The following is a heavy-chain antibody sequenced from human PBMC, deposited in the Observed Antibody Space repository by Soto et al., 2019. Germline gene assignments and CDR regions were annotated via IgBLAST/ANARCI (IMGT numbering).Heavy chain of an antibody. J-gene: IGHJ5*02. CDR1: GFSFSNYA. V-gene: IGHV3-23*01. D-gene: IGHD4-4*01. CDR3: MKEHSNYPDNWFDP. CDR2: IDSGGGST. Sequence: EVQLLVSGGGSVQPGGSLRLSCAASGFSFSNYAMSWVRQAPGTGLEWVSAIDSGGGSTYYAASVKGRFSISRDNSMNTLYLQMNSLRAEDTAIYYCMKEHSNYPDNWFDPWGQGTLVTVSS.